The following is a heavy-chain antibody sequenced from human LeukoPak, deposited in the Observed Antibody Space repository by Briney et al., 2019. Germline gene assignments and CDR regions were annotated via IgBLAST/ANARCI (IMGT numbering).Heavy chain of an antibody. J-gene: IGHJ4*02. D-gene: IGHD6-13*01. CDR1: GFTFSRYG. V-gene: IGHV3-30*18. Sequence: GRSLRLSCAASGFTFSRYGIHWVRHAPGKGLGWVAVISYDGSNTYYADSVKGRCTIARDNSKTTLYLQRNSLRAEDTAVYYCAKARIAAAGSSYFDYWGEGTLVTVSS. CDR2: ISYDGSNT. CDR3: AKARIAAAGSSYFDY.